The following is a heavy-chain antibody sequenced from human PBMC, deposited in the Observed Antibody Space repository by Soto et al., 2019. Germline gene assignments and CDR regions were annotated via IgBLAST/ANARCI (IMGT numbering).Heavy chain of an antibody. CDR3: ARDPGRDSPIDY. V-gene: IGHV3-33*01. CDR2: IWHDGGEK. Sequence: QVQLVESGGGVVQPGRSLRLSCTASGFTLSDYGMHWVRQAPGKGLEWVAVIWHDGGEKYYADSVTGRFTISRDNSKNTVHLQIDSLGTEDTALYYCARDPGRDSPIDYWGRGTLVTVPS. J-gene: IGHJ4*02. CDR1: GFTLSDYG. D-gene: IGHD3-22*01.